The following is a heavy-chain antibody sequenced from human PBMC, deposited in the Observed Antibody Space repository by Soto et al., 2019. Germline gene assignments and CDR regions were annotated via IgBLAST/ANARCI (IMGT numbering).Heavy chain of an antibody. CDR1: GFTFSSYA. D-gene: IGHD6-13*01. CDR3: AKDNDLGAAGSYFHY. V-gene: IGHV3-30*18. CDR2: IASDGRDK. J-gene: IGHJ4*02. Sequence: QVQLVESGGGVVQPGGSLRLSCAASGFTFSSYAMHWVRQAPGKGLEWVAVIASDGRDKYYADSVKGRFTISRDNSKNTLYLQMNSLRPEDTAVFYCAKDNDLGAAGSYFHYWGQGTLVTVSS.